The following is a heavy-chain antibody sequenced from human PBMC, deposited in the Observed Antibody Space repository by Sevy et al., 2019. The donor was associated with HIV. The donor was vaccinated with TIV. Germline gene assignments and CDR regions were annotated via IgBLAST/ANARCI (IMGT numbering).Heavy chain of an antibody. D-gene: IGHD3-3*01. CDR1: GYSFTSYW. V-gene: IGHV5-51*01. CDR2: IYPGDSDT. Sequence: GESLKISCKGSGYSFTSYWIGWVRQMPGKGLEWMGIIYPGDSDTRYSPSFQGQVTISADKSIGTAYLQWSSLKASDTAMYYGARRRSYYDFWSGYYSYYYYYGMDVWGQGTTVTVSS. J-gene: IGHJ6*02. CDR3: ARRRSYYDFWSGYYSYYYYYGMDV.